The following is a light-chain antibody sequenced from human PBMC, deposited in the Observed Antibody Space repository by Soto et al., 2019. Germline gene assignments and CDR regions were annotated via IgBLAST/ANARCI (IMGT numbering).Light chain of an antibody. CDR2: SAS. CDR1: QSIGGN. Sequence: DIQMTQSPSSLSASVGDRVTITCRASQSIGGNLNWYQQKPGKAPKPLIYSASSLQSGVPSRFSGSGSGTDFTLTISSLQPEDFATFYCQQSDSTPWTFGQGTKVDIK. V-gene: IGKV1-39*01. CDR3: QQSDSTPWT. J-gene: IGKJ1*01.